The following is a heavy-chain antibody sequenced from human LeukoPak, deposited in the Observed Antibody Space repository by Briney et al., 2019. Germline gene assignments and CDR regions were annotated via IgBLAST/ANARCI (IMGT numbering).Heavy chain of an antibody. D-gene: IGHD3-10*01. CDR3: ARGAYCYGSGPYYYYGMDV. J-gene: IGHJ6*02. CDR1: GGSISSYY. Sequence: PSETLSLTCTVSGGSISSYYWSWIRQPPGKGLEWIGYTYYSGSTNYNPSLKSRVTISVDTSKNQFSLKLSSVTAADTAVYYCARGAYCYGSGPYYYYGMDVWGQGTTVTVSS. CDR2: TYYSGST. V-gene: IGHV4-59*01.